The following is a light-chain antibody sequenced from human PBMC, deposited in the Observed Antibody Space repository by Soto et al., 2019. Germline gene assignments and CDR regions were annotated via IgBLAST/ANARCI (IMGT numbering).Light chain of an antibody. J-gene: IGKJ1*01. V-gene: IGKV3D-15*01. CDR2: GAS. Sequence: EIVMTQSPATLSLSPGERATLSCRASQSISSNLAWYQQKPGQAPRLLIYGASTRAAGIPDRFSGSGSGTDFTLTISSLESEDFAVYYCQQYGNSPWTFGQGTKVDIK. CDR1: QSISSN. CDR3: QQYGNSPWT.